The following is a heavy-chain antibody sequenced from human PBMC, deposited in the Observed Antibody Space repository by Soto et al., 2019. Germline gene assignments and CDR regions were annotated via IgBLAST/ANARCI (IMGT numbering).Heavy chain of an antibody. V-gene: IGHV4-39*01. D-gene: IGHD4-17*01. CDR3: ARQDHGDYEFFFDY. CDR1: GASIISTTKY. Sequence: PSETLSLTCTVSGASIISTTKYWGWIRQPPGRGLEWIGTISSIGSTYYNPSLEGRVTISVDTSKNQFSLKVTSVTAADTGLYYCARQDHGDYEFFFDYWGQGTLGTVSP. CDR2: ISSIGST. J-gene: IGHJ4*02.